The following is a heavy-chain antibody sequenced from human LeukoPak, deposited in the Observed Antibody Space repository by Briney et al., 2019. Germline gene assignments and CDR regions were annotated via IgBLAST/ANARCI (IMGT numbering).Heavy chain of an antibody. J-gene: IGHJ3*01. V-gene: IGHV3-23*01. CDR3: TKAVGGGGDAYDV. D-gene: IGHD3-16*01. Sequence: GESLRLSCVASRITFGHHAMSWVRQAPGKGLEWVSSIFDSGAPSYYADSVKGRFTISRDNSRDTFYLQMENLRAEDSATYYCTKAVGGGGDAYDVWGQGKRVIVSS. CDR2: IFDSGAPS. CDR1: RITFGHHA.